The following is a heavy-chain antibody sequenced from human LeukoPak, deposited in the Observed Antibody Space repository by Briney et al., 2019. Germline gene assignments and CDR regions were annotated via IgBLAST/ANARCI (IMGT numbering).Heavy chain of an antibody. CDR1: GYTFTSYG. CDR3: ARAPHVRTAMVCFDY. D-gene: IGHD5-18*01. V-gene: IGHV1-18*01. J-gene: IGHJ4*02. CDR2: ISAYNGNT. Sequence: ASVKVSCKASGYTFTSYGISWVRQAPGQGLEWMGWISAYNGNTNYAQKLQGRVTMTTDTSTSTAYVELRSLRSDDTAVYYCARAPHVRTAMVCFDYWGQGTLVTVSS.